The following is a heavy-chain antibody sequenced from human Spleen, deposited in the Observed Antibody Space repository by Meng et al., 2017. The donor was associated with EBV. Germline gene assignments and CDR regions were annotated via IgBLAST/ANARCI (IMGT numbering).Heavy chain of an antibody. D-gene: IGHD2/OR15-2a*01. CDR3: ARAGSFLGIIDS. CDR1: GGSFNDYY. J-gene: IGHJ5*01. CDR2: INHSGIT. V-gene: IGHV4-34*01. Sequence: VQHEQGGEGLLNPSETLPRTCAGDGGSFNDYYWTWIRQPPGKGLEGIGEINHSGITNYNPSLKSRVTISVDTSKNQFSLKLSSVTAADTAVYYCARAGSFLGIIDSWGQGTLVTVSS.